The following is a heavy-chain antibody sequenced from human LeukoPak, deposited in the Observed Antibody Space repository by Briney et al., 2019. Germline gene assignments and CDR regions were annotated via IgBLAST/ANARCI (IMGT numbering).Heavy chain of an antibody. CDR3: ASSLVWFGDFLAPFFFDY. CDR1: GYTFTSYA. D-gene: IGHD3-10*01. V-gene: IGHV1-3*01. CDR2: INAGNGNT. Sequence: ASVKVSCKASGYTFTSYAMHWVRQAPGQRLEWMGWINAGNGNTKYSQKFQGRVTITRDTSASTAYMELSSLRSEDTAVYYCASSLVWFGDFLAPFFFDYWGQGTWVTVSS. J-gene: IGHJ4*02.